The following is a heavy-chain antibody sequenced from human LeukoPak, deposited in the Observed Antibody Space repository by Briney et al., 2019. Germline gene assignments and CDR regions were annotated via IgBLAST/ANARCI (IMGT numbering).Heavy chain of an antibody. D-gene: IGHD1-7*01. J-gene: IGHJ4*02. V-gene: IGHV3-66*01. Sequence: PGGSLRLSCAASGFTVSDNYMSWVRQAPGKGLKWVSIIYTGGGTDYADSVKGRFTISRDNSKNTLYLQMNSLRAEDTAVYYCARLRTNFFDSWGQGILVTVSS. CDR2: IYTGGGT. CDR1: GFTVSDNY. CDR3: ARLRTNFFDS.